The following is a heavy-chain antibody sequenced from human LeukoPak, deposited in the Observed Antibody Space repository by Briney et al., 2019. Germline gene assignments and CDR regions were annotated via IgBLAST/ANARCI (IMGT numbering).Heavy chain of an antibody. CDR1: GGSISSYY. V-gene: IGHV4-39*07. CDR2: IHYTGST. CDR3: ARDWPYYYDSNNWFDP. Sequence: SETLSLTCTVSGGSISSYYWGWVRQPPGKGLESIGSIHYTGSTYYNASLKSRVTISVDTSKNEFSLKLSSVTAADTAVYYCARDWPYYYDSNNWFDPWGQGTLVTVSS. J-gene: IGHJ5*02. D-gene: IGHD3-22*01.